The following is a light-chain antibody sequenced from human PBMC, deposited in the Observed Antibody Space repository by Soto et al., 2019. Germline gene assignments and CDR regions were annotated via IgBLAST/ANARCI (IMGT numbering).Light chain of an antibody. J-gene: IGLJ2*01. V-gene: IGLV2-8*01. CDR3: SSYAGSDNVV. Sequence: QSVLTQPPSASGSPGQSVTISCTGAHSDFGGYNYVYWYQQHPGKAPKLMIFEVNKRPSGVPDRFSGSKFGNTASLTVSGLQAEDEDDYYCSSYAGSDNVVFGGGTKLTVL. CDR1: HSDFGGYNY. CDR2: EVN.